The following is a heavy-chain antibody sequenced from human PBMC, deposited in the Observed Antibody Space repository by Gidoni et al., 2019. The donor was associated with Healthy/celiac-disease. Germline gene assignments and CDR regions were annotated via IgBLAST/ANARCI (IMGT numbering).Heavy chain of an antibody. CDR2: SNHSGST. CDR1: GWSFSCYY. D-gene: IGHD6-19*01. Sequence: QVQLQQWGAGLLKPSETLSLTCAVYGWSFSCYYWSWIRQPPGKGLEWIGESNHSGSTTYTPSLTSRVTISVDTSKNQFSLKLSSGTAADTSVYYCARDGWYFHYWGQGTLVTVSA. V-gene: IGHV4-34*01. CDR3: ARDGWYFHY. J-gene: IGHJ4*02.